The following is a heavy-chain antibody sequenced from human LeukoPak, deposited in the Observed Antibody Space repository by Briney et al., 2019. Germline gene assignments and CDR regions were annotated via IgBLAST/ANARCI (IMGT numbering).Heavy chain of an antibody. J-gene: IGHJ3*02. CDR2: INHSGST. CDR1: GGSFSGYY. V-gene: IGHV4-34*01. D-gene: IGHD5-18*01. CDR3: ARGGRGYPVGGAFDI. Sequence: SETLSLTCAVYGGSFSGYYWSWIRQPPGKGLEWIGEINHSGSTNYNPYLKSRVTISVDTSKNQFSLKLSSVTAADTAVYYCARGGRGYPVGGAFDIWGQGTMVTVSS.